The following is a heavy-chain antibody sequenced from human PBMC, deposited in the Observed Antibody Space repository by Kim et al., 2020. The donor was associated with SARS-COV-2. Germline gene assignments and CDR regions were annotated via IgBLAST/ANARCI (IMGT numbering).Heavy chain of an antibody. D-gene: IGHD2-21*02. Sequence: SETLSLTCTVSGGSISSGGYYWSWIRQHPGKGLEWIGYIYYSGSTYYNPSLKSRATISVDTSKNQFSLKLSSVTAADTAVYYCARVVVTAHWFDPWGQGTLVTVSS. J-gene: IGHJ5*02. CDR2: IYYSGST. CDR3: ARVVVTAHWFDP. CDR1: GGSISSGGYY. V-gene: IGHV4-31*03.